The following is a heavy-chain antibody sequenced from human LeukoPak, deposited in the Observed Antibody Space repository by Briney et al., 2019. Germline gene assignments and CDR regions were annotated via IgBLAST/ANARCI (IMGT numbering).Heavy chain of an antibody. CDR1: GFTVSSNY. Sequence: GGSLRLSCASSGFTVSSNYMSWVRQAPGKGLEWVAHIQQGGSEKYYVDSVKGRFTISRDNAQNSLYLQMNSLRAEDTALYYCATEAYYHFDYWGQGTLVTVSS. D-gene: IGHD3-10*01. V-gene: IGHV3-7*01. CDR2: IQQGGSEK. J-gene: IGHJ4*02. CDR3: ATEAYYHFDY.